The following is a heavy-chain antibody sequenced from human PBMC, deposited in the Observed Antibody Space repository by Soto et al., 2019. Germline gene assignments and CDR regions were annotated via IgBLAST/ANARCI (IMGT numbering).Heavy chain of an antibody. J-gene: IGHJ4*02. V-gene: IGHV4-4*02. D-gene: IGHD3-22*01. Sequence: PSETLSLTCAVSGGSISSSNWWSWVRQPPGKGLEWIGEIYHSGSTNYNPSLKRRVTISVDKSKNQFSLKLSSVTAADTAVYYCAGEALGDSSGYSFWGQGTLVTVSS. CDR1: GGSISSSNW. CDR2: IYHSGST. CDR3: AGEALGDSSGYSF.